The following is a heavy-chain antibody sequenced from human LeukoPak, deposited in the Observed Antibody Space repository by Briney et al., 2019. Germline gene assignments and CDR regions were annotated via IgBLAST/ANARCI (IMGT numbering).Heavy chain of an antibody. CDR2: ISSSSSTI. CDR1: GFTFSSYS. V-gene: IGHV3-48*01. D-gene: IGHD5-18*01. J-gene: IGHJ6*03. Sequence: GGSLRLSCAASGFTFSSYSMNWVRQAPGKGLEWVSYISSSSSTIYYADSVKGRFTISRDNAKNSLYLQMNSLRAEDTAVYYCARVPYNSYAKYYYYYMDVWGKGTTVTVSS. CDR3: ARVPYNSYAKYYYYYMDV.